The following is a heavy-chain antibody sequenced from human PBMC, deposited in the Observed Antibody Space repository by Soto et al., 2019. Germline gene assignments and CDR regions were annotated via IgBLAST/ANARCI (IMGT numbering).Heavy chain of an antibody. CDR2: IYYSGST. CDR3: ARASTLNGRLRFLEWLPDSFDY. Sequence: QVQLQESGPGLVKPSETLSLTCTVSGGSVSSGSYYWSWIRQPPGKGLEWIGYIYYSGSTNYNPSLKSRVTISVDTSKNQFSLKLSSVTAADTAVYYCARASTLNGRLRFLEWLPDSFDYWGQGTLVTVSS. D-gene: IGHD3-3*01. V-gene: IGHV4-61*01. CDR1: GGSVSSGSYY. J-gene: IGHJ4*02.